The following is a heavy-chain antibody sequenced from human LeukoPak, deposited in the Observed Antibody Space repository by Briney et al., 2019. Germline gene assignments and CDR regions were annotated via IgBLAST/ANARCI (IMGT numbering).Heavy chain of an antibody. V-gene: IGHV3-21*01. J-gene: IGHJ3*02. Sequence: GGSLRLSCAASGFTLKSYSMNWVRQARGKGLEGVSYISSSSSAIYYADSVKGRFTISRDNAKTSLYLQLNSLRAEYKAVYYCAVALGYCSSTSCSDDDFDIWGQGTMVTVSS. CDR3: AVALGYCSSTSCSDDDFDI. D-gene: IGHD2-2*01. CDR1: GFTLKSYS. CDR2: ISSSSSAI.